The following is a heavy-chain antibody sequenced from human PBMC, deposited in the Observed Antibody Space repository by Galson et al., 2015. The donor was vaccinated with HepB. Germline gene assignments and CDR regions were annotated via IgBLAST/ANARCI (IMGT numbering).Heavy chain of an antibody. CDR1: GFTFSSYW. Sequence: SLRLSCAASGFTFSSYWMSWVRQAPGKGLEWVANIKQDGSEKYYVDSVKGRFTISRDNAKNSLYLQMNSLRAEDTAVYYCARVRLSGVPAAMGRGDYWGQGTLVTVSS. V-gene: IGHV3-7*03. CDR3: ARVRLSGVPAAMGRGDY. CDR2: IKQDGSEK. J-gene: IGHJ4*02. D-gene: IGHD2-2*01.